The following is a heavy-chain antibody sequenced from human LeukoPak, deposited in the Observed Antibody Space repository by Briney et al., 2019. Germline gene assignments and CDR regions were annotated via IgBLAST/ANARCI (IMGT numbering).Heavy chain of an antibody. D-gene: IGHD1-26*01. J-gene: IGHJ4*02. V-gene: IGHV4-61*01. CDR2: IYYSGST. CDR1: GGSVNSGSYY. Sequence: SETLSLTCTVSGGSVNSGSYYWNWIRQPPGKGLEWIGYIYYSGSTNYNPSLKSRVTISVDTSKNQFSLKLSSVTAADTAVYYCARAGYSGSYHSDYWGQGTLVTVSS. CDR3: ARAGYSGSYHSDY.